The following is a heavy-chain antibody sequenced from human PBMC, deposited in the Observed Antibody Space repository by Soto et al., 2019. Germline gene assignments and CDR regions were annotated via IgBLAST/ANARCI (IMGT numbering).Heavy chain of an antibody. CDR1: GGSFSGYY. CDR2: INHSGST. D-gene: IGHD2-15*01. CDR3: ARGVMVVARFYYYMDV. J-gene: IGHJ6*03. V-gene: IGHV4-34*01. Sequence: PSETLSLTCAVYGGSFSGYYWSWIRQPPGKGLEWIGEINHSGSTNYNPSLKSRVTISVDTSKNQSSLKLSSVTAADTAVYYCARGVMVVARFYYYMDVWGKGTTVTVSS.